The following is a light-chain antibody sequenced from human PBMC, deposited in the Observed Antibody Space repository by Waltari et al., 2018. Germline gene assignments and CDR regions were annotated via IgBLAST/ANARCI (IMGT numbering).Light chain of an antibody. Sequence: QSVLTQPPSVSGAPGQRVTISCTGSSSNIGAGYDVHWYQQLPGTAPKLLIYGNSNRPSGVPDRFSGSKSGTSASLAITGLQAEDEADYYCQSYDSSLNVVF. J-gene: IGLJ2*01. CDR1: SSNIGAGYD. CDR2: GNS. CDR3: QSYDSSLNVV. V-gene: IGLV1-40*01.